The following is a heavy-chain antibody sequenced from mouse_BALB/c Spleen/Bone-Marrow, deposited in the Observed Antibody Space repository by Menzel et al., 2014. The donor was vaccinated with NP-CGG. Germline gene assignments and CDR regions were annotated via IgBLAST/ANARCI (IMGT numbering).Heavy chain of an antibody. V-gene: IGHV14-3*02. D-gene: IGHD1-1*01. Sequence: VQLQQSGAELVKPGASVKLSCTASGLNIQDTYMHWVKQRPEQGLEWIGRIDPANGNTKYDPKFQGKATITADTSSNTAYLQLSSLTSEDTAVYYCAMYYYGSSLFAYWGQGTLVTVSA. CDR2: IDPANGNT. CDR3: AMYYYGSSLFAY. CDR1: GLNIQDTY. J-gene: IGHJ3*01.